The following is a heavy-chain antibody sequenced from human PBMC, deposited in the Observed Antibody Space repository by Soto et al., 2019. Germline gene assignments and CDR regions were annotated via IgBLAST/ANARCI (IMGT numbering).Heavy chain of an antibody. V-gene: IGHV1-8*01. Sequence: QVQLVQSGAEVKKPGASVKVSCKASGYTFTSYNINWVRQATGQGLEWMGWMNPNSGNTGYAQKFQGRVTMARNTSISTAYMELSSLRSEDTAVYYCARANKFYDILPDYWGQGTLVTVSS. CDR3: ARANKFYDILPDY. CDR2: MNPNSGNT. D-gene: IGHD3-9*01. J-gene: IGHJ4*02. CDR1: GYTFTSYN.